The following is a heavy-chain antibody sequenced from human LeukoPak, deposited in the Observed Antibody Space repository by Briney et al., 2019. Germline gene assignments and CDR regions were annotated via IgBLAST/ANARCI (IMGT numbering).Heavy chain of an antibody. V-gene: IGHV3-11*04. CDR2: SSSAGTI. CDR3: ATTHGDFDWLMYY. CDR1: GFTFSDYY. D-gene: IGHD3-9*01. J-gene: IGHJ4*02. Sequence: GGSLRLSCAASGFTFSDYYMNWIGQAPGKGLEWVSYSSSAGTIYYADSVKGRFTISRDNAKNSLYLQMNSLRAEDTAAYYCATTHGDFDWLMYYWGQGTLVTGSS.